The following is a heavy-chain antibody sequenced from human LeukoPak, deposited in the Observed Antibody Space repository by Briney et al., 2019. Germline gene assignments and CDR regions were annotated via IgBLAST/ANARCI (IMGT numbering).Heavy chain of an antibody. V-gene: IGHV4-59*12. CDR3: ARELYCSGGSCSLGVFDI. Sequence: PSETLSLTCTVSGGSISSYYWSWIRQPPGKGLEWIGYIYYSGSTNYNPSLKSRVTISVDTSKNQFSLNLSSVTAADTAVYYCARELYCSGGSCSLGVFDIWGQGTMVTVSS. J-gene: IGHJ3*02. CDR2: IYYSGST. D-gene: IGHD2-15*01. CDR1: GGSISSYY.